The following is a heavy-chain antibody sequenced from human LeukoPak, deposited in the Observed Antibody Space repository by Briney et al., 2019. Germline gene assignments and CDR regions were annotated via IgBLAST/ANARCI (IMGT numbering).Heavy chain of an antibody. V-gene: IGHV3-48*01. D-gene: IGHD4-23*01. Sequence: GGSLRLSCAASGFTFSSYSMNWVRQAPGKGLEWVSYISSSSSTIYYADSVKGRFTTSRDNAKNSLYLQMNSLRAEDTAVYYCARDPRGYGGVWFDPWGQGTLVTVSS. J-gene: IGHJ5*02. CDR3: ARDPRGYGGVWFDP. CDR2: ISSSSSTI. CDR1: GFTFSSYS.